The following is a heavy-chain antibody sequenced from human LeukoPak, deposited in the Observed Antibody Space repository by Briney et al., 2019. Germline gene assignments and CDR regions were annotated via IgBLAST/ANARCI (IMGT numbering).Heavy chain of an antibody. CDR3: ARSGITMVRGVIIPTYYYYGMDV. CDR2: IYYSGST. D-gene: IGHD3-10*01. J-gene: IGHJ6*02. Sequence: SETLSLTCTVSGGSISSYYWSWIWQPPGKGLEWIGYIYYSGSTNYNPSLKSRVTISVDTSKNQFSLKLSSVTTADTAVYYCARSGITMVRGVIIPTYYYYGMDVWGQGTTVTVSS. V-gene: IGHV4-59*01. CDR1: GGSISSYY.